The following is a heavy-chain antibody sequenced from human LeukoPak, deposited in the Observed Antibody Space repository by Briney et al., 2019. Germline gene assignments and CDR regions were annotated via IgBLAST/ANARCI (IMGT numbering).Heavy chain of an antibody. CDR2: IKEDESAK. V-gene: IGHV3-7*01. J-gene: IGHJ4*02. CDR1: GLIFTDHW. Sequence: GGSLRLSCVASGLIFTDHWMSWVRQAPGKGLEWVANIKEDESAKFYADSVRGRFTISRDNAKNSLYLQMNNLRVEDTAVYYCARAVDVADYWGRGTLVTVSS. CDR3: ARAVDVADY. D-gene: IGHD3-16*01.